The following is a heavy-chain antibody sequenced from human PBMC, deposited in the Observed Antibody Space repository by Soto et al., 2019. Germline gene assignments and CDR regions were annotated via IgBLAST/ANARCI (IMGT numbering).Heavy chain of an antibody. CDR2: IYYSGST. CDR1: GGSISSGDYY. Sequence: PSETLSLTCTVSGGSISSGDYYWSWIRHPPGKGLEWIGYIYYSGSTYYNPSLKSRVTISVDTSKNQFSLKLSSVTAADTAVYYCARVAGSASSGELDYRGQRTLVTVS. J-gene: IGHJ4*02. V-gene: IGHV4-30-4*01. CDR3: ARVAGSASSGELDY. D-gene: IGHD3-22*01.